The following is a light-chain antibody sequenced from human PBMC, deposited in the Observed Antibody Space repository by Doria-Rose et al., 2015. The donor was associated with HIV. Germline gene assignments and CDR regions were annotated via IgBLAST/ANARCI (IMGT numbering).Light chain of an antibody. J-gene: IGKJ3*01. V-gene: IGKV4-1*01. CDR3: QQYYDTPS. CDR1: QSLLYTSTTS. CDR2: WAS. Sequence: TQSPESLGMSLGERATLTCQSNQSLLYTSTTSLAWYQQKPGQPPKLLIYWASNRQSGFPARFSGSASGTDFTLTISSLEAEDVAVYYCQQYYDTPSFGPGTTVDIK.